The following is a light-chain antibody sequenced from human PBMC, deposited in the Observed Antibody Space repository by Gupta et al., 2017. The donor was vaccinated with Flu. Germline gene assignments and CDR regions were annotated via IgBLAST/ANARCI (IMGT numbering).Light chain of an antibody. CDR1: QSLLHSNGYNY. J-gene: IGKJ1*01. V-gene: IGKV2-28*01. CDR3: MQALQTPPWT. CDR2: LGS. Sequence: DIVMTQSPLSLPVTPGEPASISCRSSQSLLHSNGYNYLDWYLQKPGQSPQLLIYLGSNRASGVPDRFSGSGSCTDFTLKISRVEAEDVGVYYCMQALQTPPWTFGQGTKVEIK.